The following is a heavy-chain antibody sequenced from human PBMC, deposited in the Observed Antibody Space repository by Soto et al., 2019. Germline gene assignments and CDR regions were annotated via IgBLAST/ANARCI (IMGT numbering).Heavy chain of an antibody. J-gene: IGHJ4*02. CDR2: ISSRSSTI. V-gene: IGHV3-48*02. CDR3: ARASRKLNDY. CDR1: GFTFSSYS. D-gene: IGHD1-1*01. Sequence: EVQLVESGGGLVQPGGSLRLSCAASGFTFSSYSMNWVRQAPGKGLEWGSYISSRSSTIYYADSVKGRFTISRDNAKNSLYLQMNSLRDEDTAVYYCARASRKLNDYWGQGTLVTVSS.